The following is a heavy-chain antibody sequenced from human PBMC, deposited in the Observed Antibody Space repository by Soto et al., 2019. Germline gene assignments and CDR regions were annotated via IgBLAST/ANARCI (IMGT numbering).Heavy chain of an antibody. J-gene: IGHJ4*02. V-gene: IGHV1-46*01. CDR1: GFPFTTYY. CDR3: VRDWELGY. D-gene: IGHD3-10*01. Sequence: QVLLVQSGAEVKKPGASVKVSCKASGFPFTTYYMHWVRQASGQGLEWMGVINPSGDATTYAQYVQDRVTMTKDTSVSTVYMELSSLRSEETAVYYCVRDWELGYWCQGTLVTVSS. CDR2: INPSGDAT.